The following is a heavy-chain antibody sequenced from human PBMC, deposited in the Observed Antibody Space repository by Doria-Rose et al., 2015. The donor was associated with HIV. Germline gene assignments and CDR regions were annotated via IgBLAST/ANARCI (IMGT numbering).Heavy chain of an antibody. J-gene: IGHJ4*02. CDR3: ARIKSSRWYHKYYFDF. CDR2: IFSDDDR. CDR1: GVSLSSPGMG. Sequence: QESGPVLVKPTETLTLTCTVSGVSLSSPGMGVSWIRQPPGKALEWLANIFSDDDRSYKTYLKSRLTISRGTSKSQVVLTMTDTDPVDTATYYCARIKSSRWYHKYYFDFWGQGTLVIVSA. D-gene: IGHD6-13*01. V-gene: IGHV2-26*01.